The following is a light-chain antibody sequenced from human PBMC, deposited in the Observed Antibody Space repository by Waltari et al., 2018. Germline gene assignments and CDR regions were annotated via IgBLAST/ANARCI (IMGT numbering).Light chain of an antibody. CDR3: QQSGSSPRT. Sequence: EIVLTQSPGPLSLSPGDRATLPCRASQGVDIRDLAWYRQKPGQAPRLLIYGAASRATGIPDRFSGSGSGTDFTLTISRLEPEDFAVYYCQQSGSSPRTFGQGTKVEI. CDR2: GAA. V-gene: IGKV3-20*01. CDR1: QGVDIRD. J-gene: IGKJ1*01.